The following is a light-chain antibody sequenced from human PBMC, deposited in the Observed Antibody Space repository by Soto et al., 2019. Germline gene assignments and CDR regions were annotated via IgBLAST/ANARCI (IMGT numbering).Light chain of an antibody. CDR2: GAN. CDR3: QQRSNWPQT. V-gene: IGKV1-39*01. CDR1: QSISRY. Sequence: DIPLTQSPSSLSASVGDRITITCRSSQSISRYLNWYQQRPGTAPKVLIFGANSLQSGVPSRFSGSGSGTEFTLTISSLQPEDFAVYYCQQRSNWPQTFGQGTKVEIK. J-gene: IGKJ1*01.